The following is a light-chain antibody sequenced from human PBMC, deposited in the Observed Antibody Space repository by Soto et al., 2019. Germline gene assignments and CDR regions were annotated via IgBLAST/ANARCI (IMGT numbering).Light chain of an antibody. V-gene: IGLV1-40*01. CDR2: GNS. J-gene: IGLJ1*01. CDR3: QSFDSSRFYV. Sequence: QSVLTQPPSVSGAPGQGVTISCTGSSSNIGTGYDVHWYQQLPGTAPKLLIYGNSNRPSGVPDRFSGSKSGTSASLAITGLQAEDEADYYCQSFDSSRFYVFGTGTKVTVL. CDR1: SSNIGTGYD.